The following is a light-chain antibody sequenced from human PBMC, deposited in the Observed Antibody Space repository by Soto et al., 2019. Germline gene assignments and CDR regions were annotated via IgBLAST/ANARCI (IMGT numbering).Light chain of an antibody. CDR3: CSYAGSSTPHVV. V-gene: IGLV2-23*01. CDR2: EGS. Sequence: QSALTQPASVSGSPGQSITISCTGTSSDVGSYNLVSWYQQHPGKAPKLMIDEGSKRPSGVSNRFSCSKSVNTASLTISGLRAEAEAEYYCCSYAGSSTPHVVFGGGTKLTVL. CDR1: SSDVGSYNL. J-gene: IGLJ2*01.